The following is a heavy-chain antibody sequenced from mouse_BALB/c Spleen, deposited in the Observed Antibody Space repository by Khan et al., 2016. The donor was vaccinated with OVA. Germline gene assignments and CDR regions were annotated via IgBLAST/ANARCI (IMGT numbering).Heavy chain of an antibody. V-gene: IGHV5-15*02. CDR2: ISDLAYTI. CDR1: GFTFSDYG. Sequence: EVELVESGGGLVQPGGSRKLSCAASGFTFSDYGMAWVRQAPGQGPEWVAFISDLAYTIYYADTVTGRFTISRENAKNTLYLEMSSLRSEDTAIYYCARGGGTAPVAYGGQGTLVTVSA. D-gene: IGHD1-2*01. CDR3: ARGGGTAPVAY. J-gene: IGHJ3*01.